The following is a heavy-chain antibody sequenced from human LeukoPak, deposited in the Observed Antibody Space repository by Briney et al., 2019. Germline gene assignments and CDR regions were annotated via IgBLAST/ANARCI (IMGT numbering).Heavy chain of an antibody. J-gene: IGHJ5*02. CDR3: ARDPVYSNRWFDP. CDR2: INQDGSQK. CDR1: GFTFSSYW. D-gene: IGHD6-13*01. Sequence: QPGGSLRPSCAASGFTFSSYWMTWVRQAPGKGLEWVAKINQDGSQKYYADSVKGRFTISRDNAKNSLYLRMNSLRAEDTAVYYCARDPVYSNRWFDPWGQGTLVTVSS. V-gene: IGHV3-7*01.